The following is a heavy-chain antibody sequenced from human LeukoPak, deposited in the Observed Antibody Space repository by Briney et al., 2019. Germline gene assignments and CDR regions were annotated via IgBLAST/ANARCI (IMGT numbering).Heavy chain of an antibody. J-gene: IGHJ2*01. D-gene: IGHD6-13*01. CDR2: ISPGGGPT. Sequence: PGGTLRLSCAGSGFPFSIYGMNWVRQAPGKGLEWVSGISPGGGPTYYADSVKGRFTISRENAKNSLYLQMNSLRAGDTAVYYCARAAYSSTWYSRYFDLWGRGTLVTVSS. CDR1: GFPFSIYG. CDR3: ARAAYSSTWYSRYFDL. V-gene: IGHV3-23*01.